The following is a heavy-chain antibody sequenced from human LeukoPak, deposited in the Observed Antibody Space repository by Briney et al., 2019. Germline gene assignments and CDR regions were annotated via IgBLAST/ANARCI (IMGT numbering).Heavy chain of an antibody. CDR3: ARDRARATEGPELDY. CDR1: GFTFNTYT. Sequence: GGSLRLSCAASGFTFNTYTMNWVRQAPGKGLEWVSSISGSGGSIYYTDSVKGRFTISRDNAKNSVYLQMNSLSAEDTAVYYCARDRARATEGPELDYWGQGTLVTVSS. V-gene: IGHV3-21*01. CDR2: ISGSGGSI. J-gene: IGHJ4*02. D-gene: IGHD1-26*01.